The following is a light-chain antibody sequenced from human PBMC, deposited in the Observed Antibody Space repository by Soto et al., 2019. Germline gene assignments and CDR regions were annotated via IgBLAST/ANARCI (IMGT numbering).Light chain of an antibody. V-gene: IGKV1-33*01. Sequence: GDRVTLTCQASQDISNYLNWYQQKPGKAPKLLIYDASNLETGVPSRFSGSGSGTDFTFTISSLQPEDIATYYCQQYDKFGQGTRLEIK. CDR1: QDISNY. J-gene: IGKJ5*01. CDR2: DAS. CDR3: QQYDK.